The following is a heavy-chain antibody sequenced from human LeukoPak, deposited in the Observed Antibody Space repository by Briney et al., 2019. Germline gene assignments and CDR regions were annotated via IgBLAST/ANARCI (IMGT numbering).Heavy chain of an antibody. V-gene: IGHV5-51*01. CDR3: ARQNDFRLDY. D-gene: IGHD3-3*01. Sequence: GESLKISCKGSGYTFSSYWIGWVRQMPGKGLEWMGIIYPGDSDTRYSPSLQGQVTISVDTSIGTAYLQWSSLKASDTAIYYCARQNDFRLDYWGQGTLVTVSP. CDR2: IYPGDSDT. J-gene: IGHJ4*02. CDR1: GYTFSSYW.